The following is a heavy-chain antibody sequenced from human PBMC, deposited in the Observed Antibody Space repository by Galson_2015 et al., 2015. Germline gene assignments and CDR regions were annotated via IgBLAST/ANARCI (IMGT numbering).Heavy chain of an antibody. CDR2: IIPIFGTA. V-gene: IGHV1-69*13. J-gene: IGHJ5*02. Sequence: SVKVSCKASGGTFSSYAISWVRQAPGQGLEWMGGIIPIFGTANYAQKFQGRVTITADESTSTAYMELSSLRSEDTAVYYCVFQRGYSYGGNNWFDPWGQGTLVTVSS. CDR3: VFQRGYSYGGNNWFDP. CDR1: GGTFSSYA. D-gene: IGHD5-18*01.